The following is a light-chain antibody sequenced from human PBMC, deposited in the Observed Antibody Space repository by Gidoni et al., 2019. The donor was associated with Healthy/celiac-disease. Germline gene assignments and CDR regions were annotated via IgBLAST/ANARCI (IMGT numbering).Light chain of an antibody. CDR3: QQYNSYPWT. CDR1: QSISSW. V-gene: IGKV1-5*03. J-gene: IGKJ1*01. Sequence: DIQMTQSPSTLSASVGDRVTITCRASQSISSWLAWYQQKPGKAPQLLIYTSSSLESGVPSRFSGSGSGTEFTLTIRRLQPDDFATYYCQQYNSYPWTFGQGTKVEIK. CDR2: TSS.